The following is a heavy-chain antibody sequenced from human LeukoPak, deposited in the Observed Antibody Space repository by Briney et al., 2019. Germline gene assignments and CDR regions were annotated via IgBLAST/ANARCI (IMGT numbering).Heavy chain of an antibody. J-gene: IGHJ4*02. CDR3: ARDLTGWGESSGYSDY. CDR2: ISYDGTNK. V-gene: IGHV3-30*01. CDR1: GFTFSSYA. Sequence: PGRSLRLSCAASGFTFSSYAMHWARQAPGKGLEWVALISYDGTNKFYEDSVKGRFTIFRDNSKNTLFLQVNSLRAEDTAVYYCARDLTGWGESSGYSDYWGQGTLVTVSS. D-gene: IGHD3-22*01.